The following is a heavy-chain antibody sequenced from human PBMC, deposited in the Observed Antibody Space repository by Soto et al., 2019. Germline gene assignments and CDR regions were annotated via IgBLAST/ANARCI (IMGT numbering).Heavy chain of an antibody. J-gene: IGHJ6*02. CDR2: ISYAGRSE. Sequence: PGGSLRLSCVGSGFTFSSYFMHWVRQSPGKGLEWVAAISYAGRSEYYADSVKGRFTISRDNSKNTLTLQMSSLRAEDTAVFFCARERPSAVRGMDVWGQGTTVTV. CDR3: ARERPSAVRGMDV. D-gene: IGHD3-10*02. V-gene: IGHV3-30*04. CDR1: GFTFSSYF.